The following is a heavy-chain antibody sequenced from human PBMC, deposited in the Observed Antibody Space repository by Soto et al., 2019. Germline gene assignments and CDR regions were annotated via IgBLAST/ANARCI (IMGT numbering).Heavy chain of an antibody. J-gene: IGHJ2*01. D-gene: IGHD3-10*02. Sequence: QVHLVQSGSEVKKPGSSVKVSCKVSGGTFTPYSFNWVRQAPGRGLEWMGSIITLLNRTTYAQKFQDRVRNIADKSTGTAYMDLSSLQSEDTAGYCCASMAQVNNVLIPTTMSYFDKWGLATLVTVSS. CDR2: IITLLNRT. CDR3: ASMAQVNNVLIPTTMSYFDK. V-gene: IGHV1-69*02. CDR1: GGTFTPYS.